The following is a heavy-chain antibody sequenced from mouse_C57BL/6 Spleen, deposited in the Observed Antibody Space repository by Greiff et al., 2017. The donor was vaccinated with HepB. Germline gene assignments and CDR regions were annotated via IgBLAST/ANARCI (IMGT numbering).Heavy chain of an antibody. CDR3: ARAYGSYYAMDY. V-gene: IGHV1-26*01. Sequence: VQLQQSGPELVKPGASVKISCKASGYTFTDYYMNWVKQSHGKSLEWIGDINPNNGGTSYNQKFKGKATLTVDKSSSTAYMELRSLTSEDSAVYYCARAYGSYYAMDYWGQGTSVTVSS. CDR1: GYTFTDYY. D-gene: IGHD1-1*01. CDR2: INPNNGGT. J-gene: IGHJ4*01.